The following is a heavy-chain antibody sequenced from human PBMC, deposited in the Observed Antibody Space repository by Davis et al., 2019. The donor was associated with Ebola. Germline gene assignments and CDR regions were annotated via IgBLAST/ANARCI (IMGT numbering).Heavy chain of an antibody. D-gene: IGHD7-27*01. J-gene: IGHJ4*02. V-gene: IGHV4-61*01. Sequence: MPGGSLRLSCTVSGASVSSNSYYWNWIRQPPGKGLEWIGYVYYSGSTNYNPSLKSRVTISVDTSKNQFSLKLRSVTAADTAVYYCARGTSGAEHWGQGTLATVSS. CDR1: GASVSSNSYY. CDR2: VYYSGST. CDR3: ARGTSGAEH.